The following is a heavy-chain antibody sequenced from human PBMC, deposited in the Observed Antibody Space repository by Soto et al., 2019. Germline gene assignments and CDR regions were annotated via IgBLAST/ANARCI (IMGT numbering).Heavy chain of an antibody. J-gene: IGHJ4*02. CDR2: MNTNSGET. CDR3: ARNYNIFDN. Sequence: QVQLVQSGAEVKKPGASVKVSCKASGYTFTSSDINWVRQATGQGLEWVGRMNTNSGETEYAQKFQGRVTMTRNTSINTAYMELTSLRSEDTATYYCARNYNIFDNWGQGTLVTVSS. V-gene: IGHV1-8*01. CDR1: GYTFTSSD. D-gene: IGHD3-9*01.